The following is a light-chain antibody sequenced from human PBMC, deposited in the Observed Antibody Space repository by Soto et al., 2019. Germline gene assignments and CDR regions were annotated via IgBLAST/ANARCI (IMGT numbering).Light chain of an antibody. CDR3: QQDGSSPPLT. J-gene: IGKJ4*01. Sequence: EFVLTQSPGTLSLSPGERATLSCRASQSVSSSYLAWYQQKPGQAPRILIYGASTRATGIPDMFSGSGSGTDFTLTISRREPEDFAVYYWQQDGSSPPLTFGGVTKVEIK. CDR1: QSVSSSY. V-gene: IGKV3-20*01. CDR2: GAS.